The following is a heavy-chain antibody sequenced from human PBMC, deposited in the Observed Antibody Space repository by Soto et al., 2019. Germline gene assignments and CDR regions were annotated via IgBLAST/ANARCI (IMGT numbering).Heavy chain of an antibody. J-gene: IGHJ5*02. CDR2: IYYSGST. V-gene: IGHV4-59*01. CDR1: GGSISSYY. Sequence: SETLSLTCTVSGGSISSYYRSWIRQPPGKGLEWIGYIYYSGSTDYNPSLKSRVTISVDTPKNQFSLKLSSVTAADTAVYYCARDRLGGHWFDPWGQGTLVTVSS. D-gene: IGHD5-12*01. CDR3: ARDRLGGHWFDP.